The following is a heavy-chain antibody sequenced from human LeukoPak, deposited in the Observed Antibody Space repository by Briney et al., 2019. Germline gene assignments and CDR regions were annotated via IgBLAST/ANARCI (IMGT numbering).Heavy chain of an antibody. CDR1: GYTFTGYY. CDR3: TRYTTDRALDY. Sequence: GASVKVSCKASGYTFTGYYMHWVRQAPGQRLEWMGWINAGNGNTKYSQKFQGRVTITRNTSISTAYMELSSLTSDDTAVYYCTRYTTDRALDYWGQGTLVTVSS. D-gene: IGHD1-1*01. CDR2: INAGNGNT. V-gene: IGHV1-3*01. J-gene: IGHJ4*02.